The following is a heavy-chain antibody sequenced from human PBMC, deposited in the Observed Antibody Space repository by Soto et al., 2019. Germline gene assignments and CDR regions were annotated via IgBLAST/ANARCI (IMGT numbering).Heavy chain of an antibody. Sequence: GGSLRLSCAASGFTFDDYAMHWVRQAPGKGLEWVSGISWNSGSIGYADSVKGRFTISRDNAKNSLYLQMNSLRAEDTALYYCAKDIRQFSSGLDYWGQGTLVTVSS. CDR2: ISWNSGSI. D-gene: IGHD6-19*01. CDR3: AKDIRQFSSGLDY. CDR1: GFTFDDYA. J-gene: IGHJ4*02. V-gene: IGHV3-9*01.